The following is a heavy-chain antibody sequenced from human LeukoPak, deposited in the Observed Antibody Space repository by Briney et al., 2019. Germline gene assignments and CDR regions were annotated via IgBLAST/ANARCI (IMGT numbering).Heavy chain of an antibody. CDR3: ATYSSSWSYHSDY. CDR2: SYYSGST. D-gene: IGHD6-13*01. J-gene: IGHJ4*02. CDR1: GGSISSGDYY. V-gene: IGHV4-30-4*01. Sequence: PSETLSLTCTVSGGSISSGDYYWSWIRQPPGKGLEWIGYSYYSGSTYYNPSLKSRVAISVDTSKNQFSLKLSSVTAADTAVYYCATYSSSWSYHSDYWGQGTLVTVSS.